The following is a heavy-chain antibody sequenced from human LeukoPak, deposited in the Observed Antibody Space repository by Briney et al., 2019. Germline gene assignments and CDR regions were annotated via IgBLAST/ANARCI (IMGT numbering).Heavy chain of an antibody. J-gene: IGHJ4*02. CDR3: AREVGGGASGQ. CDR2: IYSDGTI. CDR1: GFTVSSNY. V-gene: IGHV3-66*01. Sequence: PGGSLRLPCAASGFTVSSNYMSWVRQVPGKGLEWVSVIYSDGTISYADSVKGRFTISRDNSENTLYLQMNSLRVEDTAVYYCAREVGGGASGQWGQGTLVTVSS. D-gene: IGHD3-16*01.